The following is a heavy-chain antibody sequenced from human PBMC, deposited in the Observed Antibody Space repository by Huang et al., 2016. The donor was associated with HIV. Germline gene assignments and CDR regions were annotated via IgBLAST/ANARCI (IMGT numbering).Heavy chain of an antibody. Sequence: QVLLQESGPALVKPSQTLSLTCSVSGVSIRSGSYFWSWIRQPAGKGLEWIGHVHTGGDISFNPSRKSRGSRSLDPSKSQISLSLRSVTAADTAVYYCARGDSSWYYVVAFDIWGQGTNVIVSS. J-gene: IGHJ3*02. V-gene: IGHV4-61*09. CDR1: GVSIRSGSYF. D-gene: IGHD6-13*01. CDR3: ARGDSSWYYVVAFDI. CDR2: VHTGGDI.